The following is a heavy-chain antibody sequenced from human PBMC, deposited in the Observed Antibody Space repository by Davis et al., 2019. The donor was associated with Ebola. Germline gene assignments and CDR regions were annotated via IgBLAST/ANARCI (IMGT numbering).Heavy chain of an antibody. J-gene: IGHJ4*02. CDR2: IIPILGIA. CDR1: GGTFSSYA. CDR3: ARARRVVVAATQGYFDY. D-gene: IGHD2-15*01. Sequence: AASVKVSCKASGGTFSSYAISWVRQAPGQGLEWMGRIIPILGIANYAQKFQGRVTITADKSTSTAYMELSSLRSEDTAVYYCARARRVVVAATQGYFDYWGQGTLVTVSS. V-gene: IGHV1-69*04.